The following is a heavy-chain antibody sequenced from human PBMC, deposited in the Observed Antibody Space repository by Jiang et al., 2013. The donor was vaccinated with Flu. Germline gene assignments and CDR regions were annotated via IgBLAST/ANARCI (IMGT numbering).Heavy chain of an antibody. V-gene: IGHV5-10-1*01. D-gene: IGHD3-10*01. Sequence: GAEVKKPGESLRISCKGSEYTFTSYWISWVRQMPGKGLEWVGRIDPSDSNTKYSPSFQGHVTISTDKSISTAYLQWDSLKASDTAMYYCARHGILLWFAELGEYGMDVWGQGTTVTVSS. J-gene: IGHJ6*02. CDR2: IDPSDSNT. CDR3: ARHGILLWFAELGEYGMDV. CDR1: EYTFTSYW.